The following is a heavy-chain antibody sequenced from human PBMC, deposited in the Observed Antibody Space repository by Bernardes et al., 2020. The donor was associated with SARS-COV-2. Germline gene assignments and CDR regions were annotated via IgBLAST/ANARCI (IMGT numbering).Heavy chain of an antibody. Sequence: GGSLRLSCAASGLTFSNAGMHTLCQAPAKGLERVAHVWFDGSDIDYADSVKGRFTISRDNSKNTLFLQMNNLRAEDTAVYYCARDLIDSWAYFDYGGQGTLVTVSS. CDR1: GLTFSNAG. CDR3: ARDLIDSWAYFDY. D-gene: IGHD6-13*01. CDR2: VWFDGSDI. V-gene: IGHV3-33*01. J-gene: IGHJ4*02.